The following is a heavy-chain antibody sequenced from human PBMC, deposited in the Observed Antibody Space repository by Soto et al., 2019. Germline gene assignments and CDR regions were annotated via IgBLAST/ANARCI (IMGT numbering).Heavy chain of an antibody. V-gene: IGHV3-66*02. CDR3: AKGSGLKGSGWYYFDY. CDR2: IYSGGST. D-gene: IGHD6-19*01. J-gene: IGHJ4*02. CDR1: GFTVSSNY. Sequence: GGSLRLSCAASGFTVSSNYMSWVRQAPGKGLEWVSVIYSGGSTYYADAMKGRFTISRDNSKNTLYLQMNSLKIEDTAVYYCAKGSGLKGSGWYYFDYWGRGTLVTVSS.